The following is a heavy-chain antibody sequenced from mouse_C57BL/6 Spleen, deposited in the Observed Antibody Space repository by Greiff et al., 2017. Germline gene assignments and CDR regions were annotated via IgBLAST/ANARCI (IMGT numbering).Heavy chain of an antibody. Sequence: VQLQQSGAELVKPGASVKLSCTASGFNIKDYYMHWVKQRTEQGLEWIGRIDPEDGETKYAPKFPGKGTITADTFSNTAYLQLSSLTSEGTAVYYCARSPLYYGNYEGGAMDYWGQGTSVTVSS. D-gene: IGHD2-1*01. CDR1: GFNIKDYY. CDR3: ARSPLYYGNYEGGAMDY. V-gene: IGHV14-2*01. J-gene: IGHJ4*01. CDR2: IDPEDGET.